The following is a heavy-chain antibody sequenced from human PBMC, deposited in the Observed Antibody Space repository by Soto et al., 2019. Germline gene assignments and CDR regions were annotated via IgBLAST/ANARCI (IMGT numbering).Heavy chain of an antibody. D-gene: IGHD1-26*01. V-gene: IGHV3-30-3*01. J-gene: IGHJ4*02. CDR1: GFTFSSYA. CDR3: SFESWDGFDY. CDR2: ISYDGSNK. Sequence: GGSLRLSCAASGFTFSSYAMHWVRQAPGKGLEWVAVISYDGSNKYYADSVKGRFTISRDNSKNTLYLQMNSLRAEDTAAYYCSFESWDGFDYWGQGTLVTVSS.